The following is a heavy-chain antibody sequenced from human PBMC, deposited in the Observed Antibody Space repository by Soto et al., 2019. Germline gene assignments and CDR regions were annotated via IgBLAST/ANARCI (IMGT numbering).Heavy chain of an antibody. CDR1: GGSFSGYY. J-gene: IGHJ3*02. CDR3: ARGRPGVVVVVPAAMRAHAFDI. V-gene: IGHV4-34*01. D-gene: IGHD2-2*01. Sequence: QVQLQQWGAGLLKPSETLSLTCAVYGGSFSGYYWSWIRQPPGKGLEWIGEINHSGSTNYNPSLKSRVTISVDTSKNQFSLKLRSVTAADTAVYYCARGRPGVVVVVPAAMRAHAFDIWGQGTMVTVSS. CDR2: INHSGST.